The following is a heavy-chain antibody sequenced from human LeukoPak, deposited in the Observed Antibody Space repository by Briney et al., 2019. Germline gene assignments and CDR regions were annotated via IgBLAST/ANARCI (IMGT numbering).Heavy chain of an antibody. D-gene: IGHD3-10*01. Sequence: ASVKVSCKASGYTFTSYDINWVRQATGQGLEWMGWVNPNSANTAYAQKLQGRVTMTRNTSISTAYMELSSLRSEDTAVYYCARAYGSGSSYHPDYWGLGTLVTVSS. V-gene: IGHV1-8*01. CDR2: VNPNSANT. CDR1: GYTFTSYD. J-gene: IGHJ4*02. CDR3: ARAYGSGSSYHPDY.